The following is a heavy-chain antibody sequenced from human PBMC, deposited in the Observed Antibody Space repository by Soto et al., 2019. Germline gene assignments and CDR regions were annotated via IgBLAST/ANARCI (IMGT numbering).Heavy chain of an antibody. Sequence: SGGSLRLSCAASGFTFSSYAMHWVRQAPGKGLEWVAVISYDGSNKYYADSVKGRFTISRDNAKNTLYLQMNSLRAEDTAVYYCARERRAAYNYYCGRDVWGQGTTVTVAS. CDR2: ISYDGSNK. CDR3: ARERRAAYNYYCGRDV. CDR1: GFTFSSYA. D-gene: IGHD6-13*01. J-gene: IGHJ6*02. V-gene: IGHV3-30-3*01.